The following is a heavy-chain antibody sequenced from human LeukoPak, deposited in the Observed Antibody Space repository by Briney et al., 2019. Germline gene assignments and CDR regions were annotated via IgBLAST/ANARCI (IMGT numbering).Heavy chain of an antibody. CDR2: IYTSGSH. V-gene: IGHV4-4*07. D-gene: IGHD3-10*01. J-gene: IGHJ6*02. Sequence: SETLSLTCTLSAGFISRYYWSWIRPPAGKGREWIGRIYTSGSHNYNPSLKSRATMSVTTSKNQFSLKLSSVTAADTVVYYCARDKLVRGVIKQHPYYYYGMDVWGQGTTVTVSS. CDR1: AGFISRYY. CDR3: ARDKLVRGVIKQHPYYYYGMDV.